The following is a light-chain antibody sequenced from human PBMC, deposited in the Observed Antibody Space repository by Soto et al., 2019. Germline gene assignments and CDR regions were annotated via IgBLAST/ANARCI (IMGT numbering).Light chain of an antibody. CDR2: DVT. V-gene: IGLV2-14*03. CDR3: SSYTDSSTLVV. CDR1: SSDVGGYNY. J-gene: IGLJ2*01. Sequence: QSALTQPASVSGSPGQSITISCTGNSSDVGGYNYVSWYRQHPGKAPKIMIYDVTNRPSGVSNRFSGSKSGNTASLTISGLQAEDEADYYCSSYTDSSTLVVFGGGTKVTVL.